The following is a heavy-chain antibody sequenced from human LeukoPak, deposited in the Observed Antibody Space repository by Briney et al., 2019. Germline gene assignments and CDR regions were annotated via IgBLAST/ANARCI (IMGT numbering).Heavy chain of an antibody. CDR2: FYYSGGS. J-gene: IGHJ4*02. V-gene: IGHV4-39*01. Sequence: SETLSLTCTVSGGSISSSSSSWGWIRQPPGKGLEWIGSFYYSGGSYYNPSLKSRVTISVDTSKIQFSLKLTSVTAADTAVYYCARHVSAFWSGYYPSYFDYWGQGTLVTVSS. CDR3: ARHVSAFWSGYYPSYFDY. D-gene: IGHD3-3*01. CDR1: GGSISSSSSS.